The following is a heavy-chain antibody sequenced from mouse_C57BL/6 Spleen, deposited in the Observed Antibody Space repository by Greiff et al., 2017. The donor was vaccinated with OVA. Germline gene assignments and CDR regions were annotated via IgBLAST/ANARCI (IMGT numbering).Heavy chain of an antibody. CDR1: GYAFSSYW. D-gene: IGHD3-3*01. Sequence: VQRVESGAELVKPGASVKISCKASGYAFSSYWMNWVKQRPGKGLEWIGQIYPGDGDTNYNGKFKGKATLTADKSSSTAYMQLSSLTSEDSAVYFCAREGLEAMDYWGQGTSVTVSS. CDR3: AREGLEAMDY. J-gene: IGHJ4*01. V-gene: IGHV1-80*01. CDR2: IYPGDGDT.